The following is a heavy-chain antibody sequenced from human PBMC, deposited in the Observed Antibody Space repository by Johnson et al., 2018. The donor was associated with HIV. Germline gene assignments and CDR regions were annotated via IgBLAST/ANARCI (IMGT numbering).Heavy chain of an antibody. CDR2: IKQDGSEK. D-gene: IGHD3-10*01. Sequence: DVQLVESGGGVVQPGGSLRLSCASSAFTFSSYWMSWVRQAPGKGLEWVANIKQDGSEKYYVDSVKGRFTISRDNAKNSLYLRMNSLRAEDTAVYYCASSWFGELSYAFDIWGQGTMVTVSS. V-gene: IGHV3-7*01. J-gene: IGHJ3*02. CDR1: AFTFSSYW. CDR3: ASSWFGELSYAFDI.